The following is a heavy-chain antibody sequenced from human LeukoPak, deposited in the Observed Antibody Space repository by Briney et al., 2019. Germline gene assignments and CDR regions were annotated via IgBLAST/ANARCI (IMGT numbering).Heavy chain of an antibody. D-gene: IGHD3-9*01. Sequence: GGSLRLSCAASGFTFSSYWMHWVRQAPGKGLVWVSRINSDGSSTSYADSVKGRFTISRDNAKNTLYLQMNSLRAEDTAVYYCAKAPPVRATYDILTGYHNYYYYYMDVWGKGTTVTISS. CDR1: GFTFSSYW. CDR2: INSDGSST. J-gene: IGHJ6*03. CDR3: AKAPPVRATYDILTGYHNYYYYYMDV. V-gene: IGHV3-74*01.